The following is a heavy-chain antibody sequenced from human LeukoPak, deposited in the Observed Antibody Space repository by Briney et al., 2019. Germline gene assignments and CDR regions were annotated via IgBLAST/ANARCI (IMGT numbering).Heavy chain of an antibody. CDR3: ARELLSSGWYCGMDV. J-gene: IGHJ6*02. Sequence: PGGSLRLSCVGSGFTFSRYWLNWVRQAPGKGLEWVSAISNNGGYTYYADSVQGRFTISRDNSKSTLYLQMNSLRAEDTAVYYCARELLSSGWYCGMDVWGQGTTVTVSS. D-gene: IGHD6-19*01. CDR1: GFTFSRYW. CDR2: ISNNGGYT. V-gene: IGHV3-23*01.